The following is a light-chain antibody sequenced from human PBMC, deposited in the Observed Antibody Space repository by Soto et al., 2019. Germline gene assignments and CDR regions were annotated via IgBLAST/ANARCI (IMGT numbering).Light chain of an antibody. CDR2: EAS. J-gene: IGLJ1*01. V-gene: IGLV2-18*01. CDR1: STDFVSYNR. Sequence: LTQPPSVSGSPGQSVTISCTGTSTDFVSYNRVSWYQQPPDTAPKLMIYEASNRPSGVPDRFSGSKSGNTASLTISGLQAADEADYYCSLYTSENTYVFGTGTKVTVL. CDR3: SLYTSENTYV.